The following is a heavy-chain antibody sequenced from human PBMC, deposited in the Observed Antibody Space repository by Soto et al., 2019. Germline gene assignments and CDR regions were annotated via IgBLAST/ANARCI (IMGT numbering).Heavy chain of an antibody. Sequence: SETLSLTCTVSGGSISSYYRSWIRQPPGKGLEWIGYIYYSGNTNYNPSLKSRVTISVDTSKNQFSLKLSSVTAADTAVYYCARDSPWLYFDYWGQGTLVTVS. CDR1: GGSISSYY. CDR2: IYYSGNT. V-gene: IGHV4-59*01. J-gene: IGHJ4*02. D-gene: IGHD3-10*01. CDR3: ARDSPWLYFDY.